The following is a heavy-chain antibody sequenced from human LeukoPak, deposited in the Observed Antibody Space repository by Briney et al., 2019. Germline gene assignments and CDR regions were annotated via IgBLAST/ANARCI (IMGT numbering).Heavy chain of an antibody. CDR1: GGSISSGDYY. D-gene: IGHD3-3*01. Sequence: PSETLSLTCTVPGGSISSGDYYWSWIRQPPGKGLEWLGYIYYSGSTYYNPSLKSRVTISVDTSKNQFSLKLSSVTAADTAVYYCARGKPDWPGIPSGYSALVWFDPWGQGTLVTVSS. CDR3: ARGKPDWPGIPSGYSALVWFDP. CDR2: IYYSGST. V-gene: IGHV4-30-4*01. J-gene: IGHJ5*02.